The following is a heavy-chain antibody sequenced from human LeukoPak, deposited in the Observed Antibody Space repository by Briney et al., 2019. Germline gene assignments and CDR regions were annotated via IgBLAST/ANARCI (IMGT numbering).Heavy chain of an antibody. CDR2: ISYDANIGSNK. J-gene: IGHJ3*02. V-gene: IGHV3-30*03. CDR1: GFTFSSYG. CDR3: ARSVYGLPDTTGDAFDI. Sequence: GGSLRLSCAASGFTFSSYGMHWVRQAPGKGLGWVALISYDANIGSNKYYADSVKGRFTISRDNSKNTLYLQMNSLRAEDTAVYYCARSVYGLPDTTGDAFDIWGQGTMVTVSS. D-gene: IGHD4-17*01.